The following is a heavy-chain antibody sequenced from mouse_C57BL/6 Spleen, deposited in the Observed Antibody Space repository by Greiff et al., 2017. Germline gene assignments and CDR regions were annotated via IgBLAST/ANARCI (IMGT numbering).Heavy chain of an antibody. CDR3: ARGTVVDPTVDY. D-gene: IGHD1-1*01. CDR2: MYPGDGDT. V-gene: IGHV1-82*01. Sequence: VQLQQSGPELVKPGASVKISCKASGYAFSSSWMNWVKQRPGKGLEWIGRMYPGDGDTNYNGKFKGKATLTADKSSSTAYMQLSSLTSEDSAVYFCARGTVVDPTVDYWGQGTTLTVSS. CDR1: GYAFSSSW. J-gene: IGHJ2*01.